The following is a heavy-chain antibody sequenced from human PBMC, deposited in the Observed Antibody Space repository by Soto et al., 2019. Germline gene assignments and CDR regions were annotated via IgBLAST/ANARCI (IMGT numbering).Heavy chain of an antibody. CDR1: GFTFSNAW. CDR2: IKSKTDGGTT. V-gene: IGHV3-15*07. J-gene: IGHJ4*02. Sequence: GGSLRLSCAASGFTFSNAWMNWVRQAPGKGLEWVGRIKSKTDGGTTDYAAPVKGRFTISRDDSKNTLYLQMNSLKTEDTAVYYRPPDLPLIAARPVFDYWGQGTLVTVSP. CDR3: PPDLPLIAARPVFDY. D-gene: IGHD6-6*01.